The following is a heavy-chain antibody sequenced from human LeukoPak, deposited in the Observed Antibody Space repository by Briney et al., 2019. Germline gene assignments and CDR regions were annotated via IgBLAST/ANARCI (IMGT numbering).Heavy chain of an antibody. CDR1: GYTFNGHY. V-gene: IGHV1-46*02. CDR3: ARDRCSSTSRCNADGY. CDR2: INPSGGST. D-gene: IGHD2-2*01. J-gene: IGHJ4*02. Sequence: ASVKVSCKASGYTFNGHYIHWVRQAPGQGLEWMGIINPSGGSTSYAQKFQGRVTMTRDMSTSTVYMELSSLRSEDTAVYYCARDRCSSTSRCNADGYWGQGTLVTVSS.